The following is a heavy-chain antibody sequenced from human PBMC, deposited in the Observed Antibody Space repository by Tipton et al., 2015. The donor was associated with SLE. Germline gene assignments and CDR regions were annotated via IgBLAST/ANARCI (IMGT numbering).Heavy chain of an antibody. CDR1: GGSISSHY. J-gene: IGHJ3*02. Sequence: TLSLTCTVSGGSISSHYWSWIRQPPGKGLEWIGYIYYSGSTNYNPPLKSRVTISGDTSRNQLSLNLSSVTAADTAVYYCAKERGASASYRAFDIWGQGTMVTVSS. CDR2: IYYSGST. CDR3: AKERGASASYRAFDI. D-gene: IGHD3-10*01. V-gene: IGHV4-59*11.